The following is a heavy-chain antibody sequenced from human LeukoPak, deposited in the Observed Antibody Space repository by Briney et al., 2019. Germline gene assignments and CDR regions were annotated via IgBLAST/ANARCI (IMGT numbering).Heavy chain of an antibody. CDR1: GFTLSRYG. CDR2: ISSSGSTI. D-gene: IGHD3-10*01. CDR3: ARVSPMVREANDY. J-gene: IGHJ4*02. Sequence: PGGSLRLSCSASGFTLSRYGMTWVRQAPGKGLEWVSYISSSGSTIYYADSVKGRFTISRDNAKNSLYLQMNSLRAEDTAVYYCARVSPMVREANDYWGQGTLVTVSS. V-gene: IGHV3-48*04.